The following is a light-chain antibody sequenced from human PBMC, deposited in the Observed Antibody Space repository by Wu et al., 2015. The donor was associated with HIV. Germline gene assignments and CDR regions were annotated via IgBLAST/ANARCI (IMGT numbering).Light chain of an antibody. CDR1: QSISNF. Sequence: DIQMTQSPSSLSASVGDRVTITCRASQSISNFLNWYQQKPGKAPRLLIYGTSNLQSGVPSRFSGSGSGTDFTLTISSLQPEDFATYYCQQSYSDFLTFGGGTKVEI. V-gene: IGKV1-39*01. CDR3: QQSYSDFLT. CDR2: GTS. J-gene: IGKJ4*01.